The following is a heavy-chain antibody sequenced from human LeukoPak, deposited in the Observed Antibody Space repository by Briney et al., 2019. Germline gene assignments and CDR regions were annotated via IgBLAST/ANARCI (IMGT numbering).Heavy chain of an antibody. J-gene: IGHJ5*02. CDR2: IRYDGNNK. CDR3: ARDLGQYYDTSDNWFDP. V-gene: IGHV3-30*02. CDR1: GFTFSNYG. D-gene: IGHD3-22*01. Sequence: GGSLRLSCAASGFTFSNYGMLWVRQAPGKGLDWVAFIRYDGNNKLYADSVKGRFTISRDNSKNTLYLHINSLRAEDTAVYYCARDLGQYYDTSDNWFDPWGQGTLVTVSS.